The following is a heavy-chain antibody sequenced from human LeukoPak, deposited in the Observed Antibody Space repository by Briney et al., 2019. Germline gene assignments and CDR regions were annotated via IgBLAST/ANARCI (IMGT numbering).Heavy chain of an antibody. Sequence: SQTLSLTCAVSGGSISSGSYSWSWIRQPPGEGLEWIGYINHSGSTNYNPSLKSRVTISVDTSKNQFSLKLSSVTAADTAVYYCARVRYSSSSYYFDYWGQGTLVTVSS. CDR3: ARVRYSSSSYYFDY. V-gene: IGHV4-30-2*01. D-gene: IGHD6-6*01. CDR1: GGSISSGSYS. CDR2: INHSGST. J-gene: IGHJ4*02.